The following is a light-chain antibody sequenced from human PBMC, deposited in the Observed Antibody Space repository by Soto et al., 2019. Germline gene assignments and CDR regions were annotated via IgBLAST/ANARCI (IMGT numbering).Light chain of an antibody. CDR1: QSLSSY. J-gene: IGKJ1*01. Sequence: DIQMTQSPSTLSASVGDRVTITCWASQSLSSYLAWYQQKPGKAPNLLIYDASNLESGVPSRFSGSGSGTEFTLTISSLQPDDFATYYCQQYNSYPWTFGLGTRVEIK. CDR2: DAS. V-gene: IGKV1-5*01. CDR3: QQYNSYPWT.